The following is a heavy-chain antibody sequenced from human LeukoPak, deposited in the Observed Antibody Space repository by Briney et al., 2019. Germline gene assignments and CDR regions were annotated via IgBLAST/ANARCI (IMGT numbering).Heavy chain of an antibody. D-gene: IGHD6-6*01. CDR1: GFTFSNYW. CDR3: VRDPLAAHLILDF. V-gene: IGHV3-7*01. CDR2: IKQDGSEK. J-gene: IGHJ4*02. Sequence: GGSLRLSCAASGFTFSNYWMSWVRQAPGKGLEWVGNIKQDGSEKYYVDSVKGRFTISRDNAKNSLYLQMNTLRAEDTAVYYCVRDPLAAHLILDFWGQGTLVTVSS.